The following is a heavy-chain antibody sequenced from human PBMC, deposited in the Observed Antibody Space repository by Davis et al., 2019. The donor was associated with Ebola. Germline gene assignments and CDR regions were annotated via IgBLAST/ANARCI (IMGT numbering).Heavy chain of an antibody. V-gene: IGHV1-3*01. D-gene: IGHD1-26*01. CDR3: ARSGSYWRGAFDI. CDR1: GYTFTRYA. Sequence: ASVTVSRKASGYTFTRYAMHWVRQAPGQRLEWMGWINAGTGNTKYSQKSQGRVNITRDTSASTAYMELSSLRSEDTAVYYCARSGSYWRGAFDIWGQGTMVTVSS. J-gene: IGHJ3*02. CDR2: INAGTGNT.